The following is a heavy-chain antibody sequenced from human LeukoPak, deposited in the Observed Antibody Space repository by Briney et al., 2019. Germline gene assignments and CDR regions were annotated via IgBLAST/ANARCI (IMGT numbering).Heavy chain of an antibody. V-gene: IGHV4-34*01. D-gene: IGHD6-13*01. J-gene: IGHJ4*02. CDR3: ARAIAAAGLDY. CDR2: INHSGST. CDR1: GGSFSGYY. Sequence: KPSETLSLTCAVYGGSFSGYYWSWIRQPPGKGLEWIGEINHSGSTNYNPSLKSRVTISVDTSKNQFSLKLSSVTAADTAVYYCARAIAAAGLDYWGQGTLVTVSS.